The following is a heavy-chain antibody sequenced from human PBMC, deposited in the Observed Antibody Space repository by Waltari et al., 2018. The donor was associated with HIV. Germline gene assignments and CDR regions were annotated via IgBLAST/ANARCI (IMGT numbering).Heavy chain of an antibody. CDR3: ARGGYYYDISGYYHY. CDR1: GFTLRNFA. V-gene: IGHV3-33*01. Sequence: QVQLVESGGGVVQPGRSLRLSCVASGFTLRNFAMPWVRQAPGKGLEWVAVIWYDGENKYYADSVKGRFTISRDNSKNTLYLQMNSLRVEDTAVYYCARGGYYYDISGYYHYWGQGTLVTVSS. D-gene: IGHD3-22*01. CDR2: IWYDGENK. J-gene: IGHJ4*02.